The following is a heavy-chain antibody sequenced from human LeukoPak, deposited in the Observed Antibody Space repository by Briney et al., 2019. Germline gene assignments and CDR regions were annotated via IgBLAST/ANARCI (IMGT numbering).Heavy chain of an antibody. CDR1: GFTLSSYE. CDR3: ARGPYSSNWYVDY. CDR2: ISRTGNSI. Sequence: GGSLRLSCAASGFTLSSYEMNWVRLAPGKGLEWISYISRTGNSIYYADSVKGRFTISRDSAKNPLYLQMNSLRAEDTAVYYCARGPYSSNWYVDYWGQGTLVTVAS. D-gene: IGHD6-13*01. V-gene: IGHV3-48*03. J-gene: IGHJ4*02.